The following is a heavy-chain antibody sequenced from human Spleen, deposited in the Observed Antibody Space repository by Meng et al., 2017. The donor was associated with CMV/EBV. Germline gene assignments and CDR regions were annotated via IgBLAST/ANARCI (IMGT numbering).Heavy chain of an antibody. CDR2: ISSGGTTI. D-gene: IGHD2-2*01. CDR1: GFIFRSYE. Sequence: GESLKISCAASGFIFRSYEMSWVRQAPGKGLEWVSYISSGGTTIYYADSVKGRFTISRDNAKNSLYLQMNSLRAEDTAVYYCAREGSISIGDYWGQGTLVTVSS. V-gene: IGHV3-48*03. CDR3: AREGSISIGDY. J-gene: IGHJ4*02.